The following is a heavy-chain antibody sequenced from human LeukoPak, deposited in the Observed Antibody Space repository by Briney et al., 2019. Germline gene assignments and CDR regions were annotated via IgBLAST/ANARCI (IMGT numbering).Heavy chain of an antibody. Sequence: GGSLRLSCAASGFTFSSYSMHWVRQAPGKGLEWVAVISYDGSNKYYADSVKRRFTISRDNSKNTLYLQMNSLKTEDTAVYYCTTVEMATILDYYYYYMDVWGKGTTVTISS. CDR1: GFTFSSYS. D-gene: IGHD5-24*01. CDR3: TTVEMATILDYYYYYMDV. CDR2: ISYDGSNK. J-gene: IGHJ6*03. V-gene: IGHV3-30*04.